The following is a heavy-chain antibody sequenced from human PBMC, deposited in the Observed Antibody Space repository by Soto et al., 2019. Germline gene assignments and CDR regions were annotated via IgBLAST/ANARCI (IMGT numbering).Heavy chain of an antibody. CDR2: IWYDGSNK. D-gene: IGHD3-3*01. CDR1: GFTFSSYG. CDR3: ARDNYDFWSGYYYFDY. V-gene: IGHV3-33*01. J-gene: IGHJ4*02. Sequence: QVQLVESGGGVVQPGRSLRLSCAASGFTFSSYGMHWVRQAPGKGLEWVAVIWYDGSNKYYADSVKGRFTISRDNSKNTLYLQMNSLRVEDTAVYYCARDNYDFWSGYYYFDYWGQGTLVTVSS.